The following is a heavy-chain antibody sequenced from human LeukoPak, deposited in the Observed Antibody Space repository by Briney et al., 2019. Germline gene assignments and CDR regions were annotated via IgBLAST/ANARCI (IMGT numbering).Heavy chain of an antibody. CDR1: GFTFSSYA. D-gene: IGHD2-15*01. CDR2: ISGSGGST. V-gene: IGHV3-23*01. J-gene: IGHJ4*02. CDR3: AKDHEYCSGGSCDQGGGSSSDY. Sequence: GGSLRLSCAASGFTFSSYAMSWVRQAPGKGLEWVSAISGSGGSTYYADSVKGRFTISRDNSKKTLYLQMNSLRAEDTAVYYCAKDHEYCSGGSCDQGGGSSSDYWGQGTLVTVSS.